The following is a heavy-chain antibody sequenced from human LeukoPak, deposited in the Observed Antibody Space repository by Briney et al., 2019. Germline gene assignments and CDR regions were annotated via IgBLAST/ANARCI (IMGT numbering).Heavy chain of an antibody. V-gene: IGHV4-34*01. CDR1: GGSSSGYY. D-gene: IGHD6-6*01. Sequence: SETLSLTCAIYGGSSSGYYWSWIRQPPGKGLEWIGEINHSGSTNYNPSLKSRVTISVDTSKNQFSLKLSSVTAADTAVYYCARGRIAARYFDYWGQGTLVTVSS. CDR3: ARGRIAARYFDY. J-gene: IGHJ4*02. CDR2: INHSGST.